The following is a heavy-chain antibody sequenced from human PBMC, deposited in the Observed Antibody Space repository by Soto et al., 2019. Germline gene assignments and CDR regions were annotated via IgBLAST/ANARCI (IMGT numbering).Heavy chain of an antibody. CDR2: ISSSGSTI. J-gene: IGHJ6*02. CDR3: ARQKAWTGEWLSLYAPGMDV. D-gene: IGHD3-22*01. Sequence: GGSLRLSCAASGVTFSDYYMSWIRQAPGKGLEWVSHISSSGSTIYYADSVKGRFTISRDNAKNSLYPQMNSLRAEDTAVYYCARQKAWTGEWLSLYAPGMDVWGQGTTVTSP. V-gene: IGHV3-11*01. CDR1: GVTFSDYY.